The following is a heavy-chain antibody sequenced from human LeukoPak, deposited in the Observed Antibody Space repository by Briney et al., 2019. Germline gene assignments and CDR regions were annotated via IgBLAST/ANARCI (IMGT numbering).Heavy chain of an antibody. Sequence: PETLSLTCTVSGGSISSYYWSWIRQPAGKGLEWIGRIYTSGSTNYNPSLKSRVTMSVDTSKNQFSLKLSSVTAADTAVYYCARDGDVSSSGWFDYWGQGTLVTVSS. CDR2: IYTSGST. D-gene: IGHD6-19*01. CDR1: GGSISSYY. J-gene: IGHJ4*02. V-gene: IGHV4-4*07. CDR3: ARDGDVSSSGWFDY.